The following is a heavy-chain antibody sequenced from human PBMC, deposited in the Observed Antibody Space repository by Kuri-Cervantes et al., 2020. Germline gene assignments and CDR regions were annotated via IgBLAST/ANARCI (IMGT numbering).Heavy chain of an antibody. Sequence: GESLKISCAASGFTFSNYGMHWVRQAPGKGLEWVALIWSDGSNKYYEDSMKGRFTISRDNYGHMLFLQMNSLRAEDTAVYYCTRGLLGVVGAADYWGQGALVTVSS. CDR1: GFTFSNYG. CDR3: TRGLLGVVGAADY. CDR2: IWSDGSNK. D-gene: IGHD1-26*01. V-gene: IGHV3-33*01. J-gene: IGHJ4*02.